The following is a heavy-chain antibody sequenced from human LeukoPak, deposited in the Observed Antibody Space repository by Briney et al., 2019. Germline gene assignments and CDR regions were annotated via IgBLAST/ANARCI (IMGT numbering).Heavy chain of an antibody. Sequence: GRSLRLSCAASGFTLDDYAMHWVRQAPGKGLEWVSGISWNSGSIGYADSVKGRFTISRDNAKNSLYLQMNSLRAEDTALYYCAKDSGPSEMAGWFDPWGQGTLVTVSS. V-gene: IGHV3-9*01. CDR3: AKDSGPSEMAGWFDP. CDR2: ISWNSGSI. J-gene: IGHJ5*02. CDR1: GFTLDDYA.